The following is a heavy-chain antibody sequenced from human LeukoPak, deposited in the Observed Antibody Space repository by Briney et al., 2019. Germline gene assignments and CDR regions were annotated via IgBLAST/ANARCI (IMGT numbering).Heavy chain of an antibody. V-gene: IGHV3-30*04. J-gene: IGHJ3*02. CDR1: GFTFSSYA. D-gene: IGHD1-26*01. CDR3: AREPSGSYGAFDI. CDR2: ISYDGSNK. Sequence: PGGSLRLSCAASGFTFSSYAMHWVRQAPGKGLEWVAVISYDGSNKYYADSVKGRFTISRDNSKNTLYLQMNSLRAEDTAVYYCAREPSGSYGAFDIWGQGTMVTVSS.